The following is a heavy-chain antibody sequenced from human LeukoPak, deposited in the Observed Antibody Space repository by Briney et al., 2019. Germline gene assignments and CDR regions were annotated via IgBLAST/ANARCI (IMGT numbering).Heavy chain of an antibody. CDR1: GGSISSYY. CDR2: IYYSGST. CDR3: ARANYYDSSGYYDP. V-gene: IGHV4-59*01. Sequence: PSETLSLTCTVSGGSISSYYWSWIRQPPGKGLEWIGYIYYSGSTNYNPSLKSRVTISVDTSKNQFSLKLSSVTAADTAVYYCARANYYDSSGYYDPWGQGTLVTASS. D-gene: IGHD3-22*01. J-gene: IGHJ5*02.